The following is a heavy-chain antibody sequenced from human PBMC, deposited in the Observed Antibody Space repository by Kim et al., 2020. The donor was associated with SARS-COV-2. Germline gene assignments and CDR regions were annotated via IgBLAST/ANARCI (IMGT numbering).Heavy chain of an antibody. CDR2: IFFTGGT. CDR1: GFTVSSNY. V-gene: IGHV3-53*01. CDR3: ARGSRPRRDVDV. J-gene: IGHJ4*02. Sequence: GGSLRLSCTASGFTVSSNYMTWVRQAPGKGLEWVSAIFFTGGTYYADSVKGRFTISRDNSKNTVYLQMNSLRAADTAVYYCARGSRPRRDVDVWGQGAL. D-gene: IGHD6-25*01.